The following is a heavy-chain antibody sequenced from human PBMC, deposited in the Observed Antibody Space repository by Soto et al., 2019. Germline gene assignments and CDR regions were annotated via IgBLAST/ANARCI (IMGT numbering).Heavy chain of an antibody. D-gene: IGHD3-10*01. V-gene: IGHV1-46*01. CDR3: ARSYYGSGSYTRGSQDFDY. CDR1: GYTFTSYY. J-gene: IGHJ4*02. Sequence: ASVKVSCKASGYTFTSYYMHWVRQAPGQGLEWMGIINPSGGSTSYAQKFQGRVTMTRDTSTSTVYMELSSLRSEDTAVYYCARSYYGSGSYTRGSQDFDYWGQGTLVTVSS. CDR2: INPSGGST.